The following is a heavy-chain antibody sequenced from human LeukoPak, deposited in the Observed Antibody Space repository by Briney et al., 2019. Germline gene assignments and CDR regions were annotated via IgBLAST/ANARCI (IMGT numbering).Heavy chain of an antibody. V-gene: IGHV4-34*01. CDR1: GGSFRGYY. Sequence: SEPLSLPCGVYGGSFRGYYWSWIRQPPGKGLEWMGGINHSGSTNYNLSLKSRVTISLDTSKHKFSLKLSSVTAADTAVYYCARRYYDNSGCDYWGQGTLVTVSS. CDR3: ARRYYDNSGCDY. J-gene: IGHJ4*02. D-gene: IGHD3-22*01. CDR2: INHSGST.